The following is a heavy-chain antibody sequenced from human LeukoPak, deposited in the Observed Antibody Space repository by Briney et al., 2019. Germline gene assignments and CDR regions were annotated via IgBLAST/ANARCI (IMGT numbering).Heavy chain of an antibody. Sequence: PSETLSLTCAVYGASFSGYYWSWIRQPPGKGLEWIGEINHSGSTKYNPSLKSRVTISVDTSKNQFSLKLRSVTAADTAIYYCARDLVISSADYWGQGTLVTVSP. V-gene: IGHV4-34*01. J-gene: IGHJ4*02. CDR2: INHSGST. D-gene: IGHD3-22*01. CDR3: ARDLVISSADY. CDR1: GASFSGYY.